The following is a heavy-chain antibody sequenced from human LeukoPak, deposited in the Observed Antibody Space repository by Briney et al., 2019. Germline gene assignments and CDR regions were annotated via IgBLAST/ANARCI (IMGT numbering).Heavy chain of an antibody. CDR2: MNPNSGNT. J-gene: IGHJ4*02. D-gene: IGHD3-10*01. CDR1: GYTFTGYY. V-gene: IGHV1-8*03. Sequence: ASVKVPCKASGYTFTGYYMHWVRQAPGQGLEWMGWMNPNSGNTGYAQKFQGRVTITRNTSISTAYMELSSLRSEDTAVYYCARGPPYYGSGSRFDYWGQGTLVTVSS. CDR3: ARGPPYYGSGSRFDY.